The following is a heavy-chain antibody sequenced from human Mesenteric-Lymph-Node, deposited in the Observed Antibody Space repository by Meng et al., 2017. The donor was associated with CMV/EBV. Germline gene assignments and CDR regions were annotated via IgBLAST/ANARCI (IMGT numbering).Heavy chain of an antibody. CDR3: ARHPSPGYSSGWYGGFHY. CDR1: GYSFATYW. D-gene: IGHD6-19*01. CDR2: IYPDDSDT. Sequence: GGSLRLSCRGSGYSFATYWIGWVRQMPGKGLEWVGIIYPDDSDTRYRPSFQGRVTISADKSITTAYLQWSSLKASDTAMYYCARHPSPGYSSGWYGGFHYWGQGTLVTVSS. J-gene: IGHJ4*02. V-gene: IGHV5-51*01.